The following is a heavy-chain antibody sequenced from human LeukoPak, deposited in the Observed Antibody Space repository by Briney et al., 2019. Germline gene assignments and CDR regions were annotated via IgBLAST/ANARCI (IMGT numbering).Heavy chain of an antibody. Sequence: SETLSLTCAVYGGSFSVYYWSWIRQPPGKGLEWIGEINHSGSTNYNPSLKSRVTISVDTSKNQFSLKLSSVTAADTAVYYCARGRGSGSWYYFDYWGQGTLVTVSS. CDR1: GGSFSVYY. J-gene: IGHJ4*02. CDR3: ARGRGSGSWYYFDY. V-gene: IGHV4-34*01. D-gene: IGHD6-13*01. CDR2: INHSGST.